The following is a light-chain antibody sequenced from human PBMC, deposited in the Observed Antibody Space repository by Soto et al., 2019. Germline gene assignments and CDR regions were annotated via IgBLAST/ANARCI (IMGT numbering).Light chain of an antibody. J-gene: IGLJ3*02. CDR1: SSDVGSYKF. Sequence: SALTQPASVSGSPGQSIIISCTGTSSDVGSYKFVSWYQQHPGKAPKLMIYEGSKRPSGVSNRFSGSKSGNTASLTISGLQAEDEAVYYCYSYAGSSTFEVFGGGTKVTVL. V-gene: IGLV2-23*03. CDR2: EGS. CDR3: YSYAGSSTFEV.